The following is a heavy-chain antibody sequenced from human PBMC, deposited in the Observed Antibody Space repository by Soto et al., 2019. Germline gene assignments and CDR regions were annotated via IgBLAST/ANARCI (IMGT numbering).Heavy chain of an antibody. CDR1: GYSFTTYG. CDR3: AREGPAPYYYYGMDV. J-gene: IGHJ6*02. V-gene: IGHV1-18*01. CDR2: ISGYNGNT. Sequence: QVQLVQSGGEVKKPGASVKVSCKTSGYSFTTYGISLVRQAPGQGLEWMGWISGYNGNTNYAQKFQGRVTMTTDTSTSTAYMELRSLRSDDTAVYYCAREGPAPYYYYGMDVWGQGSTVAVSS.